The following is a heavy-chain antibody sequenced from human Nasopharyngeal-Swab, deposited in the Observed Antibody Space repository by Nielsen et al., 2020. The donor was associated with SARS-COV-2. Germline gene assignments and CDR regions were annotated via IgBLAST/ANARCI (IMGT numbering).Heavy chain of an antibody. Sequence: RQAPGKGLEWIGYIYYSGSTYYNPSLKSRGTISVDTSKNQFSLKLSSVTAADTAVYYCARATMIVVVIGAFDIWGQGTMVTVSS. J-gene: IGHJ3*02. D-gene: IGHD3-22*01. V-gene: IGHV4-31*02. CDR3: ARATMIVVVIGAFDI. CDR2: IYYSGST.